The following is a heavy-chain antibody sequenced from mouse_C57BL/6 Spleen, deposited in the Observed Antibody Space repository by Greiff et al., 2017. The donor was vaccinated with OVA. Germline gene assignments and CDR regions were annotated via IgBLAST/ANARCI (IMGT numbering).Heavy chain of an antibody. CDR3: VRHGRGENYFDY. J-gene: IGHJ2*01. D-gene: IGHD3-1*01. CDR1: GFSFNTYA. Sequence: EVQLVESGGGLVQPKGSLKLSCAASGFSFNTYAMNWVRQAPGKGLEWVARIRSKSNNYATYYADSVKDRFTISRDDSESMLYLQMNNLKTEDTAMYYCVRHGRGENYFDYWGQGTTLTGSS. CDR2: IRSKSNNYAT. V-gene: IGHV10-1*01.